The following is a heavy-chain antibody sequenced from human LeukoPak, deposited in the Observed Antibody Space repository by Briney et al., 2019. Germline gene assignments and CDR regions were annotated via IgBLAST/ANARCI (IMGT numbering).Heavy chain of an antibody. Sequence: PSETLSLTCTVSGYSISSGYYWGWIRQPPGKGLEWIGSIYHSGSTYYNPSLKSRVTIAVDTSKNQFYLKLSSVTAADTAVYYCARTEVVPAASDYWGQGTLVTVSS. V-gene: IGHV4-38-2*02. D-gene: IGHD2-2*01. J-gene: IGHJ4*02. CDR3: ARTEVVPAASDY. CDR1: GYSISSGYY. CDR2: IYHSGST.